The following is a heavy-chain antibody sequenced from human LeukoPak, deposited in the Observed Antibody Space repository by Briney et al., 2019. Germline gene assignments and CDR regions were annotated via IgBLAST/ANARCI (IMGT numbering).Heavy chain of an antibody. CDR3: AKESRASSSWYVATGNYFDY. CDR2: ISYDGSNK. CDR1: GFTFSGYG. Sequence: PGRSLRLSCAASGFTFSGYGMHWVRQAPGKGLEWVAVISYDGSNKYYADSVKGRFTISRDNSKNTLYLQMNSLRAEDTAVYYCAKESRASSSWYVATGNYFDYWGQGTLVTVSS. J-gene: IGHJ4*02. V-gene: IGHV3-30*18. D-gene: IGHD6-13*01.